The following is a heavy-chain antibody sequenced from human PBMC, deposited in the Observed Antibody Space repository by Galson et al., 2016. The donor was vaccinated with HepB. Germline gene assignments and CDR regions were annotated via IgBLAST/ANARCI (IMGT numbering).Heavy chain of an antibody. Sequence: SLRLSCAASGFTFSSYGMHWVRQAPGKGLEWVAVISYDGSNKYYADSVKGRFTISRDNSKNTLYLQMNSLRAEDTAVYYCAKSGRYYGVDHFDYWAREPWSPSPQ. D-gene: IGHD4-17*01. CDR3: AKSGRYYGVDHFDY. J-gene: IGHJ4*02. V-gene: IGHV3-30*18. CDR1: GFTFSSYG. CDR2: ISYDGSNK.